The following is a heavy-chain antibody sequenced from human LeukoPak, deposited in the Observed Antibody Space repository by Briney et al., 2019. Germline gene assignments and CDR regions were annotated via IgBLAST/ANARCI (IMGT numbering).Heavy chain of an antibody. CDR1: GGSISSGSYY. CDR2: IYTSGST. J-gene: IGHJ4*02. V-gene: IGHV4-61*02. D-gene: IGHD4-17*01. Sequence: PSETLSLTCTVSGGSISSGSYYWSWIRQPAGKGLEWIGRIYTSGSTKYNPSLKSQVTISVDTSKNQFSLQLSSVTAADTAVYYCARESPSTVTTDYWGQGTLVTVSS. CDR3: ARESPSTVTTDY.